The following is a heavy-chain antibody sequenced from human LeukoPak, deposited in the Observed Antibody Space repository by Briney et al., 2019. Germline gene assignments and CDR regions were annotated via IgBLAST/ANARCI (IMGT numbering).Heavy chain of an antibody. V-gene: IGHV4-59*01. CDR2: IYYSGST. CDR1: GGSISSYY. J-gene: IGHJ4*02. Sequence: SENLSLTCTVSGGSISSYYWSWIRQPPGKGLEWIGYIYYSGSTNYNPSLKSRVTISVDTSKNQFSLKLSSVTAADTAVYYCARVWVRGERSGDYWGQGTLVTVSS. CDR3: ARVWVRGERSGDY. D-gene: IGHD3-16*01.